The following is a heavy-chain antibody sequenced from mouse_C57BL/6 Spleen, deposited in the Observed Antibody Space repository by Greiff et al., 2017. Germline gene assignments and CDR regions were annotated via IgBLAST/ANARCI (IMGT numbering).Heavy chain of an antibody. CDR2: IDPETGGT. Sequence: QVQLQQSGAELVRPGASVTLSCKASGYTFTDYEMHWVEQTPVHGLEWIGAIDPETGGTAYNQKFKGKAILTADKSSSTAYRVLRILTSDDSAVDYCTREGWYYAMDYWGQGTSVTVSS. CDR3: TREGWYYAMDY. J-gene: IGHJ4*01. CDR1: GYTFTDYE. V-gene: IGHV1-15*01. D-gene: IGHD1-1*02.